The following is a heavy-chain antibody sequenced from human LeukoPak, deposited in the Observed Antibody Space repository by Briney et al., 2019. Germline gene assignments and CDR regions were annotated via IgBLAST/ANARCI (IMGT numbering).Heavy chain of an antibody. CDR2: INHSGST. CDR3: ARGRCSGGSCYSSRYFDY. V-gene: IGHV4-34*01. CDR1: GGSFSGYY. Sequence: SETLSLTCAVYGGSFSGYYWSWIRQPPGKGLEWIGEINHSGSTNYNPSLKSRVTISVGTSKNQFSLKLSSVTAADTAVYYCARGRCSGGSCYSSRYFDYWGQGTLVTVSS. D-gene: IGHD2-15*01. J-gene: IGHJ4*02.